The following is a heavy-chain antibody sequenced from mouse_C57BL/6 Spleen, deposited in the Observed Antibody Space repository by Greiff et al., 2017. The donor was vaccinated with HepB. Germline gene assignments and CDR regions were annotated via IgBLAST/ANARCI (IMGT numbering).Heavy chain of an antibody. CDR3: AIAITTVVDYFDV. Sequence: VKLMESGPELVKPGASVKISCKASGYAFSSSWMNWVKQRPGKGLEWIGRIYPGDGDTNYNGKFKGKATLTADKSSSTAYMQLSSLTSEDSAVYFCAIAITTVVDYFDVWGTGTTVTVSS. D-gene: IGHD1-1*01. V-gene: IGHV1-82*01. J-gene: IGHJ1*03. CDR2: IYPGDGDT. CDR1: GYAFSSSW.